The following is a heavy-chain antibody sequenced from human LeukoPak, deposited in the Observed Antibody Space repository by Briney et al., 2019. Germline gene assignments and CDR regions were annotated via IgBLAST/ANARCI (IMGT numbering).Heavy chain of an antibody. D-gene: IGHD1-26*01. CDR2: IYYSGST. V-gene: IGHV4-59*01. Sequence: PSETLCLTCTVSGGSISSYYWSWIRQPPGKGLEWIGYIYYSGSTNYNPSLKSRVTISVDTSKNQFSLKLSSVTAADTAVYYCARDMWEGLNGYFQHWGQGTLVTVSS. CDR3: ARDMWEGLNGYFQH. CDR1: GGSISSYY. J-gene: IGHJ1*01.